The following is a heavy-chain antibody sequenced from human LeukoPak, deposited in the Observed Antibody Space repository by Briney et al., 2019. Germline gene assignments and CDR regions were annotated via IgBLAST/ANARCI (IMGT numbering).Heavy chain of an antibody. CDR1: GGSISSYY. CDR3: ARHITYYDILTGYSNFDY. J-gene: IGHJ4*02. V-gene: IGHV4-59*08. Sequence: SETLSLTCTVSGGSISSYYWSWIRQPPGKGLEWIGYIYYSGSTNYNPSLKSRVTISVDTSKNQFSLKLSSVTAADTAVYYCARHITYYDILTGYSNFDYWGQGTLVTVSS. D-gene: IGHD3-9*01. CDR2: IYYSGST.